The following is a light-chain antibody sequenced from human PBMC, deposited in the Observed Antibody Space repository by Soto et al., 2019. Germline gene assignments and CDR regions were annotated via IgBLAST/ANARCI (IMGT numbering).Light chain of an antibody. V-gene: IGLV2-11*01. Sequence: QSALTQPRSVSGSPGQSVTVSCTGTSSDVGGYNYVSWYQHHPGKAPKLIIYDVNKRPSGLPDRFSGSKSGNTASLTVSGLQAEDEADYYCCSYAGSYTLVFGGGTKLTVL. CDR3: CSYAGSYTLV. CDR1: SSDVGGYNY. J-gene: IGLJ3*02. CDR2: DVN.